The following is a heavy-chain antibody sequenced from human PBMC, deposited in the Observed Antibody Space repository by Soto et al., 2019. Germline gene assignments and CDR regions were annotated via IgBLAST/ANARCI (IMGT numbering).Heavy chain of an antibody. CDR2: IYYSGST. CDR1: GGSISSSSYY. Sequence: SETLSLTCTVSGGSISSSSYYWGWIRQPPGKGLEWIGSIYYSGSTYYNPSLKSRVTISVDTSKNQFSLKLSSVTAADTAVYYCGAALGVFPVDYWGQGTLVTVSS. CDR3: GAALGVFPVDY. V-gene: IGHV4-39*01. D-gene: IGHD6-6*01. J-gene: IGHJ4*02.